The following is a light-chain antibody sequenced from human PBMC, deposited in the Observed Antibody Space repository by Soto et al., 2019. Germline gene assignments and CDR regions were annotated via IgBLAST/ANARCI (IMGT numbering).Light chain of an antibody. CDR1: QSVSSY. J-gene: IGKJ2*01. V-gene: IGKV3-11*01. CDR2: DAS. CDR3: QQRSKWPPYT. Sequence: EIVLTQSPATLSLSPGESATLSCRASQSVSSYLAWYQQKPGQAPRLLIYDASNSATGIPARFSGSGSGTDFTLTISSLEPEDVAVYYCQQRSKWPPYTFGQGTKLEIK.